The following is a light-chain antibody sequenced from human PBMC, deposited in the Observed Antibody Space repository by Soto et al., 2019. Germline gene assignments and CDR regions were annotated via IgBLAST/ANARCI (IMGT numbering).Light chain of an antibody. CDR3: QQRRNWPPIT. CDR1: QNVANY. Sequence: TQSPSTLSAAVGDISSVSCMASQNVANYLDWYQQKPGQAPRLLIYDASNRATGIPARFSGSGSGTDFTLTISSLEPEDFAVYYCQQRRNWPPITFGQGTRLEIK. V-gene: IGKV3-11*01. CDR2: DAS. J-gene: IGKJ5*01.